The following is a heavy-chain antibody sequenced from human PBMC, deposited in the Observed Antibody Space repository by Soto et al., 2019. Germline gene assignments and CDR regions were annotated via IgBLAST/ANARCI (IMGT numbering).Heavy chain of an antibody. Sequence: EVQLLESGGGLVQPGGSLRLSCAASGFTFSRYAMSWVRQAPGKGLEYVSSVSDSGDSTYYAESVKGRFTISRDSSKTTLYLRMNALRLEDTAIYYCAKGGLGQQLGLGDWGQGTLVTVSS. CDR1: GFTFSRYA. D-gene: IGHD6-13*01. CDR2: VSDSGDST. V-gene: IGHV3-23*01. CDR3: AKGGLGQQLGLGD. J-gene: IGHJ4*02.